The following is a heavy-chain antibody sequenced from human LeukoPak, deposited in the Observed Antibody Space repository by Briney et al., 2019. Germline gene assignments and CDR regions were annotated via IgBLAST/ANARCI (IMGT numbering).Heavy chain of an antibody. D-gene: IGHD3-10*01. V-gene: IGHV4-30-2*01. CDR2: IYHSGST. CDR3: AGDFGSGSYRFDY. J-gene: IGHJ4*01. CDR1: GASISSGDCS. Sequence: SQTLSLTCAVSGASISSGDCSWSWIRHPPGKGLGWIGYIYHSGSTTYNPSLKSRITISLDRSNNQFSLKLNSVTAADTAVYYCAGDFGSGSYRFDYWGQGILVTVSS.